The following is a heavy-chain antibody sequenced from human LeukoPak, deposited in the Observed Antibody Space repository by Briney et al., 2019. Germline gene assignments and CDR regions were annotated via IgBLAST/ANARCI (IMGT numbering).Heavy chain of an antibody. J-gene: IGHJ4*02. V-gene: IGHV3-30*02. D-gene: IGHD6-6*01. CDR3: AKSESIAARPGGY. CDR1: GFTFSSYG. Sequence: PGGSLRLSCAASGFTFSSYGMHWVRQAPGKGLEWVAVIWYDGSNKYYADSVKGRFTISRDNYKNTLYLQMNSLRAEDTAVYYCAKSESIAARPGGYWGQGTLVTVSS. CDR2: IWYDGSNK.